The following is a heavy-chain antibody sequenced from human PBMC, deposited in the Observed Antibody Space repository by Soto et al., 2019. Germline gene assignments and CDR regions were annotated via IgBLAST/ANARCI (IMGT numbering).Heavy chain of an antibody. CDR1: GFSLTTSGVG. CDR2: IYYNDEK. V-gene: IGHV2-5*01. J-gene: IGHJ4*02. CDR3: AHSRGYGNSPTLDY. Sequence: SGPTLVNPTQTLTLTCTFSGFSLTTSGVGVAWIRQPPGKALEWLALIYYNDEKRYSPSLSGRLTITKDTSKNQVVLTMTNMDPVDTATYSCAHSRGYGNSPTLDYWGPRTLVTVSS. D-gene: IGHD5-18*01.